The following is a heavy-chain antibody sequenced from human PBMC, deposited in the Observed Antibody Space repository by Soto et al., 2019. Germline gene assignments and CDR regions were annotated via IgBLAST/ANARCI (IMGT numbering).Heavy chain of an antibody. V-gene: IGHV4-39*01. CDR2: IYYSGST. D-gene: IGHD3-22*01. Sequence: QLQLQESGPGLVKPSETLSLTCTVSGGSISSSSYYWGWIRQPPGKGLEWIGSIYYSGSTYYNPSXNSRVPISVXTXXXHXXLKLSSVTAADTAVYYCARRLYYDSSGFEGGGMDVWGQGTTVTVSS. CDR1: GGSISSSSYY. CDR3: ARRLYYDSSGFEGGGMDV. J-gene: IGHJ6*02.